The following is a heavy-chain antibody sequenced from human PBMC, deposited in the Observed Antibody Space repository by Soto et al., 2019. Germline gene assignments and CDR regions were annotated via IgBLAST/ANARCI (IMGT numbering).Heavy chain of an antibody. J-gene: IGHJ4*02. Sequence: QPGGSLRLSCAASGFTFSSYAMHWVRQAPGKGLEWVAVISYDGSNKYYADSVKGRFTISRDNSKNTLYLQMNSLRAEDTAVYYCARSMLPRDDYVWGSYRPPLGYWGQGTLVTVSS. CDR1: GFTFSSYA. D-gene: IGHD3-16*02. CDR2: ISYDGSNK. V-gene: IGHV3-30-3*01. CDR3: ARSMLPRDDYVWGSYRPPLGY.